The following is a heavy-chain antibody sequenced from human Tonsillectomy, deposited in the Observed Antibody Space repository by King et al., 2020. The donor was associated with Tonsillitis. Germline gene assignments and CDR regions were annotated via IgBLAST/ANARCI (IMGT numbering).Heavy chain of an antibody. CDR3: ARGDWYFDL. CDR2: IYHSGFT. Sequence: QLQESGSGLVKPSQTLSLTCAVSGGSISSGGYSWSWIRQTPGKGLEWIGYIYHSGFTYYNTSLKSRVYISVDRSKNQFSLKLTSVTAADTAVYYCARGDWYFDLWGRGTLVTVSS. V-gene: IGHV4-30-2*01. J-gene: IGHJ2*01. CDR1: GGSISSGGYS. D-gene: IGHD3-10*01.